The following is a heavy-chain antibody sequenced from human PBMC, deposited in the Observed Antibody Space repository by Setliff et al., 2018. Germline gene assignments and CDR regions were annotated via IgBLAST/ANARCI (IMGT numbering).Heavy chain of an antibody. CDR2: MNPNSGNT. Sequence: ASVKVSCKASGYTFTSYDINWVRQATGQGLEWMGWMNPNSGNTGYAQKFQGRVTMTRNTSISTAYMELSSLRAEDTAVYYCAVYTQLSGWYAFDLWGQGTMVTVSS. D-gene: IGHD2-2*02. V-gene: IGHV1-8*02. CDR3: AVYTQLSGWYAFDL. CDR1: GYTFTSYD. J-gene: IGHJ3*01.